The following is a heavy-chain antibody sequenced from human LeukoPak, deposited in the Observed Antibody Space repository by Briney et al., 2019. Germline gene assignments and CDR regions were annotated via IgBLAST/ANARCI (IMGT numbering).Heavy chain of an antibody. CDR3: ARVRVAHTIWFGGLYPFDY. Sequence: ASVKVSCKASGYTFTSYDINWVRQATGQGLEWMGWMNPNSGNTGYAQKFQGRVTMTRNTSISTAYMELSSLRSEDTAVYYCARVRVAHTIWFGGLYPFDYWGQGTLVTVSS. D-gene: IGHD3-10*01. V-gene: IGHV1-8*01. CDR1: GYTFTSYD. CDR2: MNPNSGNT. J-gene: IGHJ4*02.